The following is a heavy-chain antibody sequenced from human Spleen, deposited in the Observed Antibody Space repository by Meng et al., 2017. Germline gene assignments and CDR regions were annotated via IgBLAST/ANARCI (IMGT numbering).Heavy chain of an antibody. D-gene: IGHD2-8*01. Sequence: SVKVSCKPSGGTFSIYAITWVRQAPGQGLEWMGRIIPIFGTANYAQKFQGRVTITADESTSTAFMEVKTLTSEDTAVYSCASFTSGRGLYDGVDYSSFDYWGQGTLVTVSS. CDR3: ASFTSGRGLYDGVDYSSFDY. V-gene: IGHV1-69*13. CDR1: GGTFSIYA. J-gene: IGHJ4*02. CDR2: IIPIFGTA.